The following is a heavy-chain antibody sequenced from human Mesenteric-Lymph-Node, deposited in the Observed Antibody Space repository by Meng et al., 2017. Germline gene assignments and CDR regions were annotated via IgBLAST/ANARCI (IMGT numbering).Heavy chain of an antibody. CDR1: GGSIISSVW. D-gene: IGHD4-17*01. Sequence: QVRLQWSGPGLVKPSGTLSLTCAVSGGSIISSVWWSWVRQSPGKGLEWIGEIFHSGSTQYNPSLKSRATISVDTSKNQFSLKLSSVTAADTAVYYCARGFVKYTVTRVGNWFNPWGQGTLVTVSS. CDR2: IFHSGST. V-gene: IGHV4-4*02. CDR3: ARGFVKYTVTRVGNWFNP. J-gene: IGHJ5*02.